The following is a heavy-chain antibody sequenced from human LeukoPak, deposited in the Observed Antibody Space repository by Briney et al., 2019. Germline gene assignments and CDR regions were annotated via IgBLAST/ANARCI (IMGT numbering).Heavy chain of an antibody. CDR1: GGSISSYY. Sequence: PSETLSLTCTVSGGSISSYYWSWIRQPPGKGLEWIGYIYYSGSTNYNPSLKSRVTISVDTSKNQFSLKLSSVTAADTAVYYCAREVVPAAQPYYMDVWGKGTTVTVSS. CDR3: AREVVPAAQPYYMDV. CDR2: IYYSGST. D-gene: IGHD2-2*01. V-gene: IGHV4-59*01. J-gene: IGHJ6*03.